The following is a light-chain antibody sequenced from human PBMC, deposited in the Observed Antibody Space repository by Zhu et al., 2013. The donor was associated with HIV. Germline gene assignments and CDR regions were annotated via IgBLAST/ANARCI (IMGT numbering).Light chain of an antibody. J-gene: IGKJ2*02. CDR3: QQSYNAPCT. Sequence: DIQMTQSPSSLSASVGDRVTITCRASQKINKFVNWYQQKPGEAPKLLIYGASSLQSGVPARFSGSGFGTDFTLTITSLQADDFASYCCQQSYNAPCTFGQGTRLDIK. CDR1: QKINKF. V-gene: IGKV1-39*01. CDR2: GAS.